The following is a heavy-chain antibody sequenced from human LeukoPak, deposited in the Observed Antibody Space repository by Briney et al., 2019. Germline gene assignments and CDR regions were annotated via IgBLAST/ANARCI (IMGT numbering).Heavy chain of an antibody. J-gene: IGHJ6*02. D-gene: IGHD4-11*01. CDR3: VGPYSNSRSGMDV. V-gene: IGHV3-33*01. CDR2: IWYDGSKK. Sequence: GGSLRLSCAASGFSFSSYGMHWVRQAPGKGLEWVAVIWYDGSKKYYADSVKGRFAISRDNSKNTLYLQMNSLIVEDTAVYYCVGPYSNSRSGMDVWGQGTTVTVSS. CDR1: GFSFSSYG.